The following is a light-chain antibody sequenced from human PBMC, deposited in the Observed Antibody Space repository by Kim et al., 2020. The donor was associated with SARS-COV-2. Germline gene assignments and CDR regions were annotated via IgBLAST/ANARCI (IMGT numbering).Light chain of an antibody. CDR3: GTWDSSLNGYV. V-gene: IGLV1-51*01. J-gene: IGLJ1*01. CDR2: DHN. CDR1: SSNIGNNY. Sequence: QSVLMQPPSVSAAPGQKVTISCSGRSSNIGNNYVSWYQQLPRTAPKLLIYDHNKRPSGIPDRFSGSKSGTSATLGITGLQTGDEADYYCGTWDSSLNGYVFGTGTKVTVL.